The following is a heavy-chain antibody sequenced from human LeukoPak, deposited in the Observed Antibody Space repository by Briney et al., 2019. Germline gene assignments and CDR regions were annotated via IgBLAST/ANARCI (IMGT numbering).Heavy chain of an antibody. D-gene: IGHD1-14*01. J-gene: IGHJ3*02. CDR1: GYSISSGYY. V-gene: IGHV4-38-2*02. CDR2: IYHSGST. Sequence: KSSETLSLTCTVSGYSISSGYYWGWIRQPPGKGLEWIGSIYHSGSTYYNPSLKSRVTISVDTSKNQFSLKLSSVTAADTAVYYCARYPENFDIWGQGTMVTVSS. CDR3: ARYPENFDI.